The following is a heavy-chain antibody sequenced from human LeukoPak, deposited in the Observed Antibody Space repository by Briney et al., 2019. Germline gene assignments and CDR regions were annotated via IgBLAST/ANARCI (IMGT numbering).Heavy chain of an antibody. Sequence: GGSLRLSCAASGFTFSSHGMHWVRQAPGKGLEWVAFIRYDGSNKYYADSVKGRFTISRDNSKNTLYLQMNSLRAEDTAVYYCAKDSNDYVWGSYRYTGYFGYWGQGTLVTVSS. CDR2: IRYDGSNK. V-gene: IGHV3-30*02. CDR3: AKDSNDYVWGSYRYTGYFGY. D-gene: IGHD3-16*02. CDR1: GFTFSSHG. J-gene: IGHJ4*02.